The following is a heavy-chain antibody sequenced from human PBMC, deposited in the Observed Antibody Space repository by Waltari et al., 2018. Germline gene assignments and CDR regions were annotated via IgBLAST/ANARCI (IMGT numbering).Heavy chain of an antibody. CDR1: GFTFRTYW. CDR3: ARDKIVGPTIFDS. V-gene: IGHV3-7*03. Sequence: EVQLVESGGGLFQPGGSLRLSCAVSGFTFRTYWMSWVRQTPGKGLEWVANIRQDGSETHYVESVKGRFTISRDNSRNSLYLQMNSLRVEDTALYYCARDKIVGPTIFDSWGQGTLVTVSS. CDR2: IRQDGSET. D-gene: IGHD1-26*01. J-gene: IGHJ4*02.